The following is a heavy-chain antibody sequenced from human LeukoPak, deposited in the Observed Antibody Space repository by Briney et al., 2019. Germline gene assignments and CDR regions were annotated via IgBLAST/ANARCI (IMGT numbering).Heavy chain of an antibody. CDR3: ARDPVEMATTGGS. D-gene: IGHD5-24*01. J-gene: IGHJ5*02. Sequence: PGGSLRLSCAASRFTYSNYSMNWVRQAPGKGLEGVSVIYSGGSTYYPESVTGRFTISRDNTNNTLYLQMNSLRDEETAVYYCARDPVEMATTGGSWGQGTVVSVSS. CDR1: RFTYSNYS. V-gene: IGHV3-53*01. CDR2: IYSGGST.